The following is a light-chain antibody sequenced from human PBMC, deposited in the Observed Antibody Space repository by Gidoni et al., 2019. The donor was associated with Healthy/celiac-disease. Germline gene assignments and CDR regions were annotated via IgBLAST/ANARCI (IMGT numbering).Light chain of an antibody. Sequence: DIVMTQSPLSLHVTPGEPASISCRSSQSLLHSNGYNYLDGYLQKQGQSPQLMIYLGSNRASGGPDRFRGSGSGTDFTLKISRVEAEDVGVYYCMQALQTPWTFGQGTKVEIK. V-gene: IGKV2-28*01. CDR3: MQALQTPWT. CDR2: LGS. J-gene: IGKJ1*01. CDR1: QSLLHSNGYNY.